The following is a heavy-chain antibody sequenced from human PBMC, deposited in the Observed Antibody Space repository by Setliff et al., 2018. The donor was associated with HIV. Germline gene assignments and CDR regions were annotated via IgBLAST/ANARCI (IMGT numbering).Heavy chain of an antibody. V-gene: IGHV3-7*01. CDR1: GFSFSDYW. J-gene: IGHJ3*01. CDR2: IKPDGSER. CDR3: VRDSRYIFFGAAFDL. D-gene: IGHD3-9*01. Sequence: SLKISCAASGFSFSDYWMSWVRQTPGKGLEWVATIKPDGSERSYVDSVKGRFTISRDNAKNTVYLQMNSLGAEDTAVYYCVRDSRYIFFGAAFDLWGQGTMVTVSS.